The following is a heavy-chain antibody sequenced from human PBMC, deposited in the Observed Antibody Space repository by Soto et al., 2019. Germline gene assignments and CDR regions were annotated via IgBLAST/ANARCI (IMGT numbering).Heavy chain of an antibody. CDR2: ISYDGTIT. CDR1: GFTISNYG. J-gene: IGHJ6*02. V-gene: IGHV3-30-3*01. CDR3: ATTRVGPCSSSICFSGIFDGMDV. D-gene: IGHD2-2*01. Sequence: QVQLVESGGGVVQPGRSLRLSCAASGFTISNYGMHWVRQAPGKGLEWVAVISYDGTITYYADSVKGRFTISRDNSKKTLYLQLNRLRTGDTAVYYCATTRVGPCSSSICFSGIFDGMDVWGQGTTVTVSS.